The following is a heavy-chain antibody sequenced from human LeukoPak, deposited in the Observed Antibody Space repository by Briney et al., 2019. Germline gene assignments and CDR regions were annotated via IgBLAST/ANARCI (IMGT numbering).Heavy chain of an antibody. J-gene: IGHJ4*02. CDR2: ISGSGGST. V-gene: IGHV3-23*01. CDR1: GFTFGSYG. Sequence: GGSLRLSCAASGFTFGSYGMSWVRQAPGKGLEWVSAISGSGGSTYYADSVEGRFTISRDNSKNTLYLQMNSLRAEDTAVYYCAKDNGNYRNFDNWGQGTLVSVSA. CDR3: AKDNGNYRNFDN. D-gene: IGHD1-7*01.